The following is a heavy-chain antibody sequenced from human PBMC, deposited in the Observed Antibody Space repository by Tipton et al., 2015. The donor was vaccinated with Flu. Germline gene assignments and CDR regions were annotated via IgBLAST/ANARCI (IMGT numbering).Heavy chain of an antibody. CDR3: ARQGIWGQYYFDY. V-gene: IGHV3-15*01. CDR2: IKGKTDGGTT. D-gene: IGHD2-15*01. Sequence: SLRLSCAASGFTFTNAWMTWVRQAPGKGLEWLGRIKGKTDGGTTDYAAPVKGRFTISRDDSKNTLFLQMNSLKTEDTAVYYCARQGIWGQYYFDYWGQGTLVTVSS. CDR1: GFTFTNAW. J-gene: IGHJ4*02.